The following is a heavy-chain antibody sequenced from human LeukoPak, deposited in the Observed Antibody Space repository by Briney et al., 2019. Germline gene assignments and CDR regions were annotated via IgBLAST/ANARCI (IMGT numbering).Heavy chain of an antibody. J-gene: IGHJ4*02. Sequence: PGGSLRLSCAASGFKFDNYWMSWVRQAPGMGLEWVANIKQDGSEKYYVDSVKGRFTISRDNAKNSLYLQMNSLRAEDTAVYYCAIGDYFDYWGQGTLVTVSS. V-gene: IGHV3-7*01. CDR2: IKQDGSEK. CDR3: AIGDYFDY. D-gene: IGHD2-15*01. CDR1: GFKFDNYW.